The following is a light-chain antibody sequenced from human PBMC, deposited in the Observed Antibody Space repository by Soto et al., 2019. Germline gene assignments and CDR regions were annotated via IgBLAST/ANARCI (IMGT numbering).Light chain of an antibody. Sequence: IVLTKSPATLSLSPGERATLSCRASQSVSSSYLAWYQQKPGQAPRLLIYGASSRATGIPDRFSGSGSGTDFTLTISRLEPDDFAVYYCQQYGSSWTFGQGTKVDI. CDR1: QSVSSSY. CDR3: QQYGSSWT. CDR2: GAS. V-gene: IGKV3-20*01. J-gene: IGKJ1*01.